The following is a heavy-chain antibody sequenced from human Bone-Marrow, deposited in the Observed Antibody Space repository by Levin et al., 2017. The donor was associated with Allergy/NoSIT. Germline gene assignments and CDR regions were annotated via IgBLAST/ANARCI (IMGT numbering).Heavy chain of an antibody. Sequence: ASVKVSCKASGYTFRNYDINWVRQATGQGLEWMGWMNPDSGETGYAQKFQGRVTLTRNIDTSTAYMELRSLRSEDTAVYYCARGGISVPAGFDWYFDIWGRGSLVTVFS. CDR1: GYTFRNYD. D-gene: IGHD6-19*01. CDR2: MNPDSGET. J-gene: IGHJ2*01. CDR3: ARGGISVPAGFDWYFDI. V-gene: IGHV1-8*01.